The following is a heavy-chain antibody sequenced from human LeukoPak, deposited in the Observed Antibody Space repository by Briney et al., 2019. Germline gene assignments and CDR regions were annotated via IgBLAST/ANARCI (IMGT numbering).Heavy chain of an antibody. J-gene: IGHJ4*02. Sequence: GGSLRLSCAASGFTFSSAWMAWVRQAPGKRLEWVGRIKSKSDGGTTDYAAPVKGRFTISRDDSKNTLYLQMNSLKTEDTAVYYCTTEGRGELLVGTFDYWGQGTLVTVSS. CDR2: IKSKSDGGTT. D-gene: IGHD1-26*01. V-gene: IGHV3-15*01. CDR1: GFTFSSAW. CDR3: TTEGRGELLVGTFDY.